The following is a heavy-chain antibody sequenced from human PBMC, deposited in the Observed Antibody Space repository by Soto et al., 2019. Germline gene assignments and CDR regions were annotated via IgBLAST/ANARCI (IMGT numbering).Heavy chain of an antibody. V-gene: IGHV4-31*03. J-gene: IGHJ4*02. CDR1: GGSISSGGYY. CDR3: ARGYYDSSGYPDGSFDY. CDR2: IYYSGST. D-gene: IGHD3-22*01. Sequence: QVQLQESGPGLVKPSQTLSLTCTVSGGSISSGGYYWSWIRQHPGKGLEWIGYIYYSGSTYYNPSLKSRVTISVDTSKNQFSLKLSSVPAADTAVYYCARGYYDSSGYPDGSFDYWGQGTLVTVSS.